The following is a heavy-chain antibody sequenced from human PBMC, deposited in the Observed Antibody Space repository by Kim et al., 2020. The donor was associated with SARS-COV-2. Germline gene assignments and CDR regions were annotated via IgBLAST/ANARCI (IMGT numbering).Heavy chain of an antibody. CDR1: GYSFTSYW. Sequence: GESLKISCKGSGYSFTSYWISWVRQMPGKGLEWMGRIDPSDSYTNYSPSFQGHVTISADKSISTAYLQWSSLKASDTAMYYCARHHGLRELRWFGDLLSDNCFDPGGQGTLVTVSS. CDR2: IDPSDSYT. CDR3: ARHHGLRELRWFGDLLSDNCFDP. V-gene: IGHV5-10-1*01. J-gene: IGHJ5*02. D-gene: IGHD3-10*01.